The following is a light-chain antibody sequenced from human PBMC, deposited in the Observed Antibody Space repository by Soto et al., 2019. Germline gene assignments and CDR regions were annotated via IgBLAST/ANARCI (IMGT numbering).Light chain of an antibody. CDR3: QQSYKTPFT. CDR2: AAS. CDR1: QNISKY. J-gene: IGKJ3*01. V-gene: IGKV1-39*01. Sequence: DIQMTQSPSSLSASVGDRVTITCRASQNISKYLNWYQRKPGKAPKLLIYAASTFQSGVPSRFSVSESGTEFTLTISILQPEDFGDYICQQSYKTPFTFGPGTKLEIK.